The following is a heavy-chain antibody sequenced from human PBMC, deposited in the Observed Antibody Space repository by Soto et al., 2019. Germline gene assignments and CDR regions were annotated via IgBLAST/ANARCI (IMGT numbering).Heavy chain of an antibody. CDR2: INYSGST. CDR3: ARLYGDYVPY. D-gene: IGHD4-17*01. J-gene: IGHJ4*02. V-gene: IGHV4-39*01. CDR1: GDSISSSSYY. Sequence: QLQLQESGPGLVKPSETLSLTCSVSGDSISSSSYYWGWIRQPPGKGLEWIGTINYSGSTYYNPSLKSRVTISVDTSKNPFSLKVSSVTAVDTAVYYCARLYGDYVPYWGQGILVSVSS.